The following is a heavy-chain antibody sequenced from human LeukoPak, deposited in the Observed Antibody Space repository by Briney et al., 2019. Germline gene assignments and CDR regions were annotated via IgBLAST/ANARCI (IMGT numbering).Heavy chain of an antibody. CDR1: GYTFTSCG. CDR2: ISAYNGNT. J-gene: IGHJ5*02. Sequence: SVKVSCKASGYTFTSCGISWVRQAPGQGLEWMGWISAYNGNTNYAQKLQGRVTMTTDTSTSTAYMELRSLRSDDTAVYYCARRTWLVQGGPNWFDPWGQGTLVTVSS. CDR3: ARRTWLVQGGPNWFDP. D-gene: IGHD6-19*01. V-gene: IGHV1-18*01.